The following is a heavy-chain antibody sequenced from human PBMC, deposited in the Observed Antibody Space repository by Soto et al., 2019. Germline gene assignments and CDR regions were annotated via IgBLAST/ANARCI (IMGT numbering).Heavy chain of an antibody. V-gene: IGHV3-21*01. J-gene: IGHJ4*02. CDR2: ISSGTTYF. CDR1: GFTFSIST. D-gene: IGHD6-13*01. CDR3: ARGDGTGLHSSGWSPRF. Sequence: EMQLVESGGGLVKPGGSLTLSCAASGFTFSISTMIWVRQAPGKRLEWVSSISSGTTYFYYADSVKGRFSISRDNAKHSLFLQMNSLRVEDTAVYYCARGDGTGLHSSGWSPRFWGQGTLVTVSS.